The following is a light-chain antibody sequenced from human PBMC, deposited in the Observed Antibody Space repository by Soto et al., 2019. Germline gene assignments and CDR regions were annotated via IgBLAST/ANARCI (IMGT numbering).Light chain of an antibody. V-gene: IGKV1-5*01. CDR2: DAS. CDR1: QSISDW. CDR3: QEYNTYD. J-gene: IGKJ2*01. Sequence: DIQLTQSPSTLSAYVGDRGNITCRASQSISDWLAWYQQKAGKAPELLISDASTLATGVPSRFSGSGSGTEFTLTISSLQTDDSATYFCQEYNTYDFGPSTK.